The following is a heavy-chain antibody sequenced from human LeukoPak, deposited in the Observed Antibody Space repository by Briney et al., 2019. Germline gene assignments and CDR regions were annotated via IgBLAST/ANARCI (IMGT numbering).Heavy chain of an antibody. V-gene: IGHV3-48*03. D-gene: IGHD5-12*01. J-gene: IGHJ6*02. CDR3: ARRATMTYYAMDV. Sequence: GGSLRLSCAASGFTFSSYAMSWVRQAPGKGLEWLSYISTDGTTFYYADSVKGRFTISRDNAKDSLYLQMNSLKAEDTAVYYCARRATMTYYAMDVWGQGTTVTVSS. CDR2: ISTDGTTF. CDR1: GFTFSSYA.